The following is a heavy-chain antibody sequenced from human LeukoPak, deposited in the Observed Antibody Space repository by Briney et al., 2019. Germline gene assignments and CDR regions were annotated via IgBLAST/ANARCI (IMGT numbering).Heavy chain of an antibody. Sequence: SETLSLTCTVSGGSISSSSYYWGWIRQPPGKGLEWIGSIYYSGSTYYNPSLKSRVTISVDTSKNQFSLKLSSVTAADTAVYYCARGGEYSSSFPLDYWGQGTLVTVSS. CDR2: IYYSGST. J-gene: IGHJ4*02. V-gene: IGHV4-39*01. CDR1: GGSISSSSYY. CDR3: ARGGEYSSSFPLDY. D-gene: IGHD6-6*01.